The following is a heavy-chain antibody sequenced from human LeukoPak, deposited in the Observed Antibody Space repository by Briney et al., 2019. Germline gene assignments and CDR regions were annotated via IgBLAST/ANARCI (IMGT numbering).Heavy chain of an antibody. CDR1: GFTFSSYA. V-gene: IGHV3-23*01. Sequence: GGSLRLSCVASGFTFSSYAMRWVRQAPGKGLEWVSAIGAGSGAITIYADSVKGRFTISRDNSKNTLYLQMNSLRGEDTAVYNCAKNYDSGRGVPYGMDVWGQGTTVTVSS. CDR2: IGAGSGAIT. CDR3: AKNYDSGRGVPYGMDV. J-gene: IGHJ6*02. D-gene: IGHD3-10*01.